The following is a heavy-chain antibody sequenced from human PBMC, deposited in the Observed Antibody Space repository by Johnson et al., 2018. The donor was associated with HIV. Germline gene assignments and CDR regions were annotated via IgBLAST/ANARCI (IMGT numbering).Heavy chain of an antibody. CDR1: GFTFSSYA. D-gene: IGHD1-26*01. CDR2: ISYDGSNK. V-gene: IGHV3-30*18. CDR3: AKSGYSGSYGRMGAFDI. J-gene: IGHJ3*02. Sequence: QVQLVESGGGVVQPGRSLRLSCAASGFTFSSYAMHWVRRAPGKGLEWVAVISYDGSNKYYADSVKGRFTISRDNSKSTLYLQMNSLRVEDTAVYFCAKSGYSGSYGRMGAFDIWGQGTMVTVSS.